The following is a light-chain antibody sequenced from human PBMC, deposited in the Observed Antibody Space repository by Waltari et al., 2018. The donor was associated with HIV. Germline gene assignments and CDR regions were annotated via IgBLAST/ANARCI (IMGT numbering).Light chain of an antibody. CDR2: WAS. CDR1: RTILLSSDYRNC. Sequence: DIVITPSPNFLAVSLGGGATIHFRSRRTILLSSDYRNCLAWYQQKPGQSPKLLIYWASTRASGVPDRFSGSGSGTNFSLTISTLQTDDVALYYCQQYYSLGPTFGGGTKVEIK. CDR3: QQYYSLGPT. J-gene: IGKJ4*01. V-gene: IGKV4-1*01.